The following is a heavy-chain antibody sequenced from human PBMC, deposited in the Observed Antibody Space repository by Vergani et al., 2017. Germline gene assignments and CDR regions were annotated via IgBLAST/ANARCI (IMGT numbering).Heavy chain of an antibody. J-gene: IGHJ6*03. CDR1: GVSVSSTAFY. D-gene: IGHD6-6*01. CDR3: ARSRGGVAARIGDPYYYYMDV. CDR2: IFTSGTS. V-gene: IGHV4-61*02. Sequence: QVQLQESGPGLVKPSQTLSLTCSVSGVSVSSTAFYWSWIRQPAGKGLEWLGRIFTSGTSTYNPSLKSRLSISADTSKNQFTLQLSSVTAADTAVYFCARSRGGVAARIGDPYYYYMDVWGNGTTVTVSS.